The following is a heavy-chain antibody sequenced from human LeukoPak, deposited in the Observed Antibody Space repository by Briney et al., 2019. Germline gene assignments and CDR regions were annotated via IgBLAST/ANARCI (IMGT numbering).Heavy chain of an antibody. CDR1: GFTFSSYA. J-gene: IGHJ4*02. V-gene: IGHV3-23*01. D-gene: IGHD1-14*01. Sequence: GGSLRLSCAASGFTFSSYAMSWVRQAPGKGLEWVSATSGSGGSAYYADSVKGRFTISRDNSKNTLYLQMNSLRAEDAAVCYCAKDRPHPSAEPTNFDYWGQGTLVTVSS. CDR3: AKDRPHPSAEPTNFDY. CDR2: TSGSGGSA.